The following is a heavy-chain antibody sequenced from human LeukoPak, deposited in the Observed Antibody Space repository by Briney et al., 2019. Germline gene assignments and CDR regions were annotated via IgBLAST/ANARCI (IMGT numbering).Heavy chain of an antibody. Sequence: PGGSLRLSCAASGFTFSNYAITWVRQAPGKGLEWVSGISADGFDTYYADSVKGRFTVSRDNSKSTLYLQMNSLRVEDTAVYYCANGLKWFDPWGQGTLVTVSS. CDR3: ANGLKWFDP. CDR1: GFTFSNYA. V-gene: IGHV3-23*01. D-gene: IGHD5/OR15-5a*01. CDR2: ISADGFDT. J-gene: IGHJ5*02.